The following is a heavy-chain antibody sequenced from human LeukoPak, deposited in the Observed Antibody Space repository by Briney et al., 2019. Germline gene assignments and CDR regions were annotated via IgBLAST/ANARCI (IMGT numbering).Heavy chain of an antibody. Sequence: GRSLRLSCAAAGITLRSNGMHWVRQAPGKGLEWVAVIWHDGSYKYYAESVKGRFTVSRDNSMNTVYLQMNSLRYEDTAVYYCARDADYYDSSAYSFRGGLHYDFWGQGTLVTVSS. CDR2: IWHDGSYK. J-gene: IGHJ4*02. CDR3: ARDADYYDSSAYSFRGGLHYDF. V-gene: IGHV3-33*01. CDR1: GITLRSNG. D-gene: IGHD3-22*01.